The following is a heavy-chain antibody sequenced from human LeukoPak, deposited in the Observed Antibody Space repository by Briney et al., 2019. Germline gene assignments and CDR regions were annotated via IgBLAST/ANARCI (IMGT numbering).Heavy chain of an antibody. Sequence: PGGSLRLSCAASGFTFAIYAMTWVRQAPGKGLEWVCGISGNGANTHYPDPVKGQLTISRDNSQHTLFLPMLSQSVEHTAIYYCAKDSYVSGRRLHTFDFWGQGTMVTVSS. CDR2: ISGNGANT. J-gene: IGHJ3*01. CDR3: AKDSYVSGRRLHTFDF. V-gene: IGHV3-23*01. CDR1: GFTFAIYA. D-gene: IGHD3-10*01.